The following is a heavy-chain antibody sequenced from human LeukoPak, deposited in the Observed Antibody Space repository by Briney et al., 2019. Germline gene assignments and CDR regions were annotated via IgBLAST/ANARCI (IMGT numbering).Heavy chain of an antibody. J-gene: IGHJ5*02. D-gene: IGHD6-13*01. CDR3: AREYSSSWYNWFDP. CDR1: GFTFSSYS. Sequence: GGSLRLSCAASGFTFSSYSMNWVRQAPGKGLEWVSSISGSSSYIHYADSVKGRFTISRDNAKNSLYLQMNSLRAEDTAVYYCAREYSSSWYNWFDPWGQGTLVTVSS. V-gene: IGHV3-21*01. CDR2: ISGSSSYI.